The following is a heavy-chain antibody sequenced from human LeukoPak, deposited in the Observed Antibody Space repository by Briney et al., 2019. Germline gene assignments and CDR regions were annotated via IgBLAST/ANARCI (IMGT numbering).Heavy chain of an antibody. J-gene: IGHJ5*02. CDR2: IIPIFGTA. CDR1: GGTFSSYA. CDR3: ARGPGVVVVPAAIWGGNWFDP. D-gene: IGHD2-2*02. V-gene: IGHV1-69*13. Sequence: GASVKVSCKASGGTFSSYAISWVRQAPGQGLEWMGGIIPIFGTADYTQRIQGRVTISADESTSTVCIELDNLTSDDTAVYYCARGPGVVVVPAAIWGGNWFDPWGQGTLVTVSS.